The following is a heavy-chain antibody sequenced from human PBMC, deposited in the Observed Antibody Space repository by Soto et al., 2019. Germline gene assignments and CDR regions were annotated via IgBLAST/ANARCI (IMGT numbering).Heavy chain of an antibody. V-gene: IGHV3-30-3*01. D-gene: IGHD6-19*01. CDR1: GFTFSSYA. CDR2: ISYDGSNK. J-gene: IGHJ6*02. CDR3: ARDPFIPVSGTGRGYYYGMDV. Sequence: QVQLVESGGGVVQPGRSLRLSCAASGFTFSSYAMHWVRQAPGKGLEWVAVISYDGSNKYYADSVKGRFTISRDNYKNTLYLQMNSLRTEDTAVYYCARDPFIPVSGTGRGYYYGMDVWGQGTTVTVSS.